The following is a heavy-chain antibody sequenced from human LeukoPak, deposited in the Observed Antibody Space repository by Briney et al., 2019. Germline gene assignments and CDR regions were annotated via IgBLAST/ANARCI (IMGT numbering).Heavy chain of an antibody. CDR1: GYTFTSYY. D-gene: IGHD2-15*01. CDR3: ARAEWGYCSGGSCYLSPPDY. CDR2: INPTGSST. J-gene: IGHJ4*02. V-gene: IGHV1-46*01. Sequence: ASVKVSCKASGYTFTSYYMHWVRQAPVQALELMGIINPTGSSTSYAQKFQGRVTMTRDMSTSTVYMELSSLRSEDTAVYYCARAEWGYCSGGSCYLSPPDYWGQGTLVTVSS.